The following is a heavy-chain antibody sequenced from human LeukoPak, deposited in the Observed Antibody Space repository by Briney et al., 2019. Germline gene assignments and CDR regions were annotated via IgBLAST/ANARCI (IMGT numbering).Heavy chain of an antibody. Sequence: GASVKVSCKASGYTFTGYYMHWVRQAPGQGLEWMGWINPNSGGTNYAQKFQGRVTMTRDTSISSAYMELSRLRSDDTAVYYCARDPKYSSGWYAPYYYMDVWGKGTTVTVSS. CDR1: GYTFTGYY. J-gene: IGHJ6*03. V-gene: IGHV1-2*02. D-gene: IGHD6-19*01. CDR2: INPNSGGT. CDR3: ARDPKYSSGWYAPYYYMDV.